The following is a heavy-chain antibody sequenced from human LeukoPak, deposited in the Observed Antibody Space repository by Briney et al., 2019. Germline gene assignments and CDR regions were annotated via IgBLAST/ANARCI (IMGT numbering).Heavy chain of an antibody. CDR3: VRDRFDP. V-gene: IGHV3-74*01. CDR2: ITSDGSGT. J-gene: IGHJ5*02. Sequence: PGGSLRLSCASSVFTFSTYWMHWVRQAPGKGLVWVSRITSDGSGTTYADSVKGRFTISRDNAKNTLYLQMNSLIAEDTAVYYCVRDRFDPWGQGTLVSVSS. CDR1: VFTFSTYW.